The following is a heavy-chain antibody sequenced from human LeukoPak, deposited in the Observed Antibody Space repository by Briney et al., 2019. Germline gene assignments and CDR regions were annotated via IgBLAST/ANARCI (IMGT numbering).Heavy chain of an antibody. J-gene: IGHJ4*02. CDR1: GGSLSTYS. V-gene: IGHV4-59*01. CDR3: ARDTTVASGMQH. D-gene: IGHD4-23*01. CDR2: IYYGGTA. Sequence: SETLSLTCSVSGGSLSTYSWRWVRQSPGKRLEWIGYIYYGGTANYNPSLKSRVTISADPAKNQFSLPLRSGNAAETAIYYCARDTTVASGMQHWGQGTLVTVSS.